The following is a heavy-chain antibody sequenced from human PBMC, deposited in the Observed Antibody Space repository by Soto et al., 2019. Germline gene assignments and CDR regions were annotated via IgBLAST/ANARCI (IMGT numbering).Heavy chain of an antibody. CDR1: GGSFSGYY. CDR3: TSAIPYATSAGHDY. V-gene: IGHV3-15*01. D-gene: IGHD3-9*01. Sequence: LTCAVYGGSFSGYYWSWVRQAPGKGLEWVGRIKSKTDGGTTDYAAPVKGRFTISRDDSKNTLYLQMNSLKTEDTAVYYCTSAIPYATSAGHDYRGQRTLVTVSS. J-gene: IGHJ4*02. CDR2: IKSKTDGGTT.